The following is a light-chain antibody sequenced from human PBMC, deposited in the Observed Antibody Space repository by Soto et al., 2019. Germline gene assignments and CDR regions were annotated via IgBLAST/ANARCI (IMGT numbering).Light chain of an antibody. CDR2: NVI. CDR1: SSDFGAYNY. CDR3: TSYTSGSLYV. Sequence: QSALTQPASVSGSPGQSITISCTGTSSDFGAYNYVSWYQQYPGKVPKLLIYNVINRPSGVSNRFSGSKSGNTASLTISGLQAEDEADYFCTSYTSGSLYVFGTGTKVTVL. J-gene: IGLJ1*01. V-gene: IGLV2-14*01.